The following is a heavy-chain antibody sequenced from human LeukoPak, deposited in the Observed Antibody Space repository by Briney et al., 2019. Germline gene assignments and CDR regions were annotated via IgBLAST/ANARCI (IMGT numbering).Heavy chain of an antibody. CDR3: ARAVLRFLEWPRFDP. Sequence: ASVKVSCKASGYTFTSYYMHWVRQAPGQGLEWMGIINTSGGSTSYAQKFQGRVTMTRDMSTSTVYMELSSLRSEDTAAYYCARAVLRFLEWPRFDPWGQGTLVTVSS. V-gene: IGHV1-46*01. D-gene: IGHD3-3*01. CDR2: INTSGGST. CDR1: GYTFTSYY. J-gene: IGHJ5*02.